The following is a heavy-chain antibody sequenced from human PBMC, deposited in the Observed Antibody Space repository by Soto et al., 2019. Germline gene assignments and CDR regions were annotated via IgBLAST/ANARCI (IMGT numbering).Heavy chain of an antibody. D-gene: IGHD2-15*01. CDR1: GFSISSSSYY. Sequence: SETLSLTCTVSGFSISSSSYYWGWIRQPPGKGLEWIGSIYYSGSTYYNPSLKSRVTISVDTSKNQFSLKLSSVTAADTAVYYCARTQAVFIDYWGQGTLVTVSS. CDR3: ARTQAVFIDY. CDR2: IYYSGST. V-gene: IGHV4-39*01. J-gene: IGHJ4*02.